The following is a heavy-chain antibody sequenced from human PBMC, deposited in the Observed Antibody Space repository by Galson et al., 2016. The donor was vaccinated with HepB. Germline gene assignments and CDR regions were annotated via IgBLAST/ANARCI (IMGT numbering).Heavy chain of an antibody. CDR3: ARRIGLVPAAPDY. Sequence: YYWTWIRQPPGKGLEWIGEINDSGSSNYSPSLKRRLTISVDRSKTQISLKLSSLTAADTAVYYCARRIGLVPAAPDYWGQGTLVTVSS. CDR2: INDSGSS. CDR1: YY. V-gene: IGHV4-34*01. J-gene: IGHJ4*02. D-gene: IGHD2-2*01.